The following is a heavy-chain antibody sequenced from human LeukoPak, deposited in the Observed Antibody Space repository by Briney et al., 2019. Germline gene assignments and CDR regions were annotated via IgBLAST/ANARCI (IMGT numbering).Heavy chain of an antibody. D-gene: IGHD6-13*01. CDR1: GYTFTSYY. V-gene: IGHV1-46*01. Sequence: ASVKVSCKASGYTFTSYYMHWVRQAPGQGLEWMGIINPSGGSTSYAQKFQGRVTMTRDTPTSTAYMELRSLRSDDTAVYYCAREGSSWADYYGMDVWGQGTTVTVSS. CDR2: INPSGGST. CDR3: AREGSSWADYYGMDV. J-gene: IGHJ6*02.